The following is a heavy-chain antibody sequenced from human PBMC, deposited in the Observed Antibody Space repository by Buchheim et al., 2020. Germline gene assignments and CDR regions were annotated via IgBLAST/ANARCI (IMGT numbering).Heavy chain of an antibody. CDR2: ISGSGGST. D-gene: IGHD3-9*01. CDR1: GFNFSSYA. CDR3: AKMGTDILTGYPFGY. Sequence: EVQLLESGGGLVQPGGSLRLSCAASGFNFSSYAMSWVRQAPGKGLEWVSAISGSGGSTYYADSVKGWFTISRDHSKTTLYLQMNSLRAEDTAVYYCAKMGTDILTGYPFGYLGQGTL. V-gene: IGHV3-23*01. J-gene: IGHJ4*02.